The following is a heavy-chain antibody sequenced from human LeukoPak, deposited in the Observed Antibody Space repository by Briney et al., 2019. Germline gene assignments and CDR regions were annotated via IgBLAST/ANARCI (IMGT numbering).Heavy chain of an antibody. Sequence: PGGSLRLSCEASGFTFNNFGMHWVRQAPGKGLEWVAFIGYDESKKYYAESVKGRFTISRDDSKNTLYLQMSALKTEDTAVYYCAKDQGASPYSSGWYAFGYWGQGTLVTVSS. V-gene: IGHV3-30*02. CDR2: IGYDESKK. CDR3: AKDQGASPYSSGWYAFGY. D-gene: IGHD6-19*01. CDR1: GFTFNNFG. J-gene: IGHJ4*02.